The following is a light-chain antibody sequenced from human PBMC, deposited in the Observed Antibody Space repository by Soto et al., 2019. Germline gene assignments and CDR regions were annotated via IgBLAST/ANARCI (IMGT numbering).Light chain of an antibody. V-gene: IGLV2-23*01. CDR1: SSDVGNYNL. CDR2: EGG. J-gene: IGLJ2*01. CDR3: CSFALRSTLI. Sequence: QSALTQPASVSGSPGQSITISCTGTSSDVGNYNLVSWYQRYPGKAPKLMIYEGGKRPSGVSNRFSGSKSGNTASLTISGLQAEDEADYYCCSFALRSTLIFGGGTKLTVL.